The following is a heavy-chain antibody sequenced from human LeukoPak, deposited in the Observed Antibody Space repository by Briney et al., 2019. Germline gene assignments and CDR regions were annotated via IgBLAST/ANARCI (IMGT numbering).Heavy chain of an antibody. Sequence: SETLSLTCTVSGGSISSYYWSWIRQPPGKGLEWIGYIYHSGSTYYSPSLKSRLTLSVDTSKNQFSLKLSSVTAADTAVYYCAGVLFVELASDIWGQGTMVTVSS. CDR1: GGSISSYY. CDR2: IYHSGST. CDR3: AGVLFVELASDI. J-gene: IGHJ3*02. V-gene: IGHV4-59*06. D-gene: IGHD1-7*01.